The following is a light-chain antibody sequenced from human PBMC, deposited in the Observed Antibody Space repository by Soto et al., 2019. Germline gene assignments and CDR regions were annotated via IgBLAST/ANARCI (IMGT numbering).Light chain of an antibody. CDR1: QSVSSSF. V-gene: IGKV3-20*01. J-gene: IGKJ4*01. CDR2: AAS. Sequence: EIVLTQSPGTLSLSPGERATLSCRASQSVSSSFLAWYQQKPGQAPRLLIYAASSRDTGIPDRFSGSGSETDFPLTISRLEPEGVAVYYCQQYGSSPVTFGGGTKVQIK. CDR3: QQYGSSPVT.